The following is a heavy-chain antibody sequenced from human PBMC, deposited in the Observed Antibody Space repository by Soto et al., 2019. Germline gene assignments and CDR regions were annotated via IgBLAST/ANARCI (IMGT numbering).Heavy chain of an antibody. V-gene: IGHV3-23*01. Sequence: PGGSLRLSCAASGFTFSSYAMSWVRQAPGKGLEWVSAISGSGGSKYYADSVKGRFTISRDNSKNTLYLQMNSLRAEDTAVFYCAKDRGYRYGYFDFWGQGTLVTVSS. CDR3: AKDRGYRYGYFDF. CDR1: GFTFSSYA. D-gene: IGHD5-18*01. CDR2: ISGSGGSK. J-gene: IGHJ4*02.